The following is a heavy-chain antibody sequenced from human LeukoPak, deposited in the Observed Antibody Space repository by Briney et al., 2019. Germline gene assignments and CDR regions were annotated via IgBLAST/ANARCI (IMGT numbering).Heavy chain of an antibody. V-gene: IGHV3-9*03. J-gene: IGHJ4*02. D-gene: IGHD6-13*01. CDR2: ISWNSGSI. CDR1: GFTFDDYA. Sequence: SGGSLRLSCAASGFTFDDYAMHWVRQAPGKGLEWVSGISWNSGSIGYADSVKGRFTISRDNAKNSLYLQMNSLRAEDMALYYYAKSGSSWYYFDYWGQGTLVTVSS. CDR3: AKSGSSWYYFDY.